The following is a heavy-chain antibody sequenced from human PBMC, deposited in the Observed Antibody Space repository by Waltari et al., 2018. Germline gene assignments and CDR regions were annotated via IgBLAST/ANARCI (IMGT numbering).Heavy chain of an antibody. CDR3: AKTYYYDSSGYYEDAFDI. J-gene: IGHJ3*02. CDR2: SSGSGGST. Sequence: EVQLLESGGGLVQPGGSLRLSCAASGFTFSSYAMSWVRQAPGKGLEVVSASSGSGGSTYYADSVKGRFTISRDNSKNTLYLQMNSLRAEDTAVYYCAKTYYYDSSGYYEDAFDIWGQGTMVTVSS. CDR1: GFTFSSYA. D-gene: IGHD3-22*01. V-gene: IGHV3-23*01.